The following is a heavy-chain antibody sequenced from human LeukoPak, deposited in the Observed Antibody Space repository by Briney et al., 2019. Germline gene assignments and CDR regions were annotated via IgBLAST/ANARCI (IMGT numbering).Heavy chain of an antibody. Sequence: ASVKVSCKASGYTFTSYGISWVRQAPGQGLEWMGWISAYNGNTNYAQKLQGRVTMTTDTSTSTAYMELRSLRSDDTAVYYCARGFPPRKNYDSSGYYSYYFDSWGQGTLVTVSS. V-gene: IGHV1-18*01. J-gene: IGHJ4*02. CDR1: GYTFTSYG. CDR3: ARGFPPRKNYDSSGYYSYYFDS. D-gene: IGHD3-22*01. CDR2: ISAYNGNT.